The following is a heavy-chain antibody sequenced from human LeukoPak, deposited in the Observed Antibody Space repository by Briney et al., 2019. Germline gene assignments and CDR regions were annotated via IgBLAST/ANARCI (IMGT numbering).Heavy chain of an antibody. CDR3: AKVPAATYCSDY. D-gene: IGHD2-2*01. Sequence: GGSLRLSCAASGFTFSSYGKSWVRQAPGKGLEWVSAISGSGGSTYYADSVKGRFTISRDNSKNTLYLQRNRLRAEGTAVYYCAKVPAATYCSDYWGQGTLVTVSS. CDR1: GFTFSSYG. J-gene: IGHJ4*02. CDR2: ISGSGGST. V-gene: IGHV3-23*01.